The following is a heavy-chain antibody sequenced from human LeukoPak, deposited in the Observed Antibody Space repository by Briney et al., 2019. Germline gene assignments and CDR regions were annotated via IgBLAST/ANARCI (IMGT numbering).Heavy chain of an antibody. D-gene: IGHD3-3*01. CDR2: IIPVFGTA. J-gene: IGHJ4*02. Sequence: SVKVSCKASGYTFTGYYMHWVRQAPGQGLEWMGGIIPVFGTANYAQKFQGRVTITADKSTSTAYMELSSLRSEDTAVYYCARDWFSESRWGYFDYWGQGTLVTVSS. CDR1: GYTFTGYY. V-gene: IGHV1-69*06. CDR3: ARDWFSESRWGYFDY.